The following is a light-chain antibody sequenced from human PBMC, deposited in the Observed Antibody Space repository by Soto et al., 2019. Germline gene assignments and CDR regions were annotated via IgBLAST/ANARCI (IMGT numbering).Light chain of an antibody. J-gene: IGLJ2*01. CDR3: QSYDSSLSAVV. Sequence: QSVLTQPPSVSGAPGQWITISCAGSSSNIGAGYDVNWYQQLPGTAPKLLVYGDINRPSGVPDRFSGSKSGTTAALAITGLQAEDEADYYCQSYDSSLSAVVFGGGTKLTVL. CDR2: GDI. V-gene: IGLV1-40*01. CDR1: SSNIGAGYD.